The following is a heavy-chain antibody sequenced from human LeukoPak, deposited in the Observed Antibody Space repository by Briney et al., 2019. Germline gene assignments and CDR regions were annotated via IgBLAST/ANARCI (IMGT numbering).Heavy chain of an antibody. D-gene: IGHD2-2*02. CDR2: IKQDGSEK. CDR3: ARDMYCSSTSCYRYYYYYYGMDV. V-gene: IGHV3-7*01. CDR1: GFTFGKYW. Sequence: GGSLRLSCVASGFTFGKYWMSWVRQAPGKGLEWVANIKQDGSEKYYVDSVRGRFTISRDNAKNSLYLQMNRLRAEDTAVYYCARDMYCSSTSCYRYYYYYYGMDVWGQGTTVTVSS. J-gene: IGHJ6*02.